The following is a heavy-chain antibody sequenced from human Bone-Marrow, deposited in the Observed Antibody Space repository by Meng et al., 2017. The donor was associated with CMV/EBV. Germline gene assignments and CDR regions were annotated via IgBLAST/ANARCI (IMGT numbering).Heavy chain of an antibody. CDR3: ARLLHVPYYDSSGYYDY. CDR2: INPNSGGT. V-gene: IGHV1-2*02. D-gene: IGHD3-22*01. CDR1: GYTFTGYY. J-gene: IGHJ4*02. Sequence: ASVKVSCKASGYTFTGYYMHWVRQAPGQGLEWMGWINPNSGGTNYAQKFQGRVTMTRDTSISTAYMDLSRLRSDDTAVYFCARLLHVPYYDSSGYYDYWGQGTLVTVSS.